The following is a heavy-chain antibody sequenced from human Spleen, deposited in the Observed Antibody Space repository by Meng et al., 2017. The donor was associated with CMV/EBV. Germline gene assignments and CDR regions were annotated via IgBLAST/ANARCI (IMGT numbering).Heavy chain of an antibody. CDR2: IYHSGST. Sequence: SETLSLTCIVSGDSISSSDYYWGWIRQPPRKGLEWVGSIYHSGSTYYNPSLKSRVTMSLDTSKNQFSLKLSSVTAADTAVYYCAPRFYYYGSGSYYKGAFDIWGQGTMVTVSS. V-gene: IGHV4-39*07. D-gene: IGHD3-10*01. CDR1: GDSISSSDYY. J-gene: IGHJ3*02. CDR3: APRFYYYGSGSYYKGAFDI.